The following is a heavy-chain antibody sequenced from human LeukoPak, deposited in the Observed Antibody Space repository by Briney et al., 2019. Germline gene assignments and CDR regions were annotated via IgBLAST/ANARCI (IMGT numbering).Heavy chain of an antibody. Sequence: SSETLSLTCTVSGGSISSYYWSWIRQPAGKGLEWIGRIYTSGGTNYNPSLKSRVTMSVDTSKKQFSLKLSSVTAADTAVYYCAKVATFGVVEYYFDYWGQGTLVTVSS. V-gene: IGHV4-4*07. J-gene: IGHJ4*02. CDR1: GGSISSYY. CDR2: IYTSGGT. CDR3: AKVATFGVVEYYFDY. D-gene: IGHD3-3*01.